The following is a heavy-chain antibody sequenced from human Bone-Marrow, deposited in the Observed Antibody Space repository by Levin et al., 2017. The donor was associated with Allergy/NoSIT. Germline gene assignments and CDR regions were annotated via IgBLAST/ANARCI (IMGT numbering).Heavy chain of an antibody. CDR3: ARLVYGGPYFMDF. D-gene: IGHD4-23*01. CDR2: ITSSSSYM. Sequence: GESLKISCVGSGFTFSSHNMNWVRQAPGKGLEWVATITSSSSYMYYKASMEGRSTVSRDNAKNSLFLQMNSLRAEDTAVYYCARLVYGGPYFMDFWGQGALVTVSS. CDR1: GFTFSSHN. V-gene: IGHV3-21*01. J-gene: IGHJ4*02.